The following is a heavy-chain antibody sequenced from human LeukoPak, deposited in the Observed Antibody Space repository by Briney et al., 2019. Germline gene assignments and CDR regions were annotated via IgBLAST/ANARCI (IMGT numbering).Heavy chain of an antibody. J-gene: IGHJ4*02. CDR2: IIPILGIA. Sequence: ASVKVSCKASRGTFSSYAISWVRQAPGQGLEWMGRIIPILGIANYAQKFQGRVTITADKSTSTAYMELSSLRSEDTAVYYCARDLRKDYGGNPPAYWGQGTLVTVSS. CDR1: RGTFSSYA. D-gene: IGHD4-23*01. V-gene: IGHV1-69*04. CDR3: ARDLRKDYGGNPPAY.